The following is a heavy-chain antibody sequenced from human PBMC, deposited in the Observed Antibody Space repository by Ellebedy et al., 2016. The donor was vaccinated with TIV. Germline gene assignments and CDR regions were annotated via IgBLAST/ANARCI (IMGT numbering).Heavy chain of an antibody. V-gene: IGHV2-26*01. CDR3: AHKSGPVDV. CDR2: IFPNDEK. J-gene: IGHJ6*02. Sequence: SGPTLVKPTETLTLTCTVSGFSLSNPRVGVSWIRQPPGKALEWLAHIFPNDEKSYSTSLQSRLTISKDTSKSQVVLTLTNVDPVDTATYYCAHKSGPVDVWGQGTTVTVSS. CDR1: GFSLSNPRVG.